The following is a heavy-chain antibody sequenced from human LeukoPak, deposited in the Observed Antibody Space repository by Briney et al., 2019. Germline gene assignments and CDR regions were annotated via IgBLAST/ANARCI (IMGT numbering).Heavy chain of an antibody. D-gene: IGHD5-18*01. CDR1: GGSFSGYY. CDR3: ARGRDTAMDPHWDIYYYYYGMDV. Sequence: PSETLSLTCAVYGGSFSGYYWSWIRQPPGKGLEWIGEINHSGSTNYNPSLKSRVTISVDTSKNQFSLKLSSVTAADTAVYYCARGRDTAMDPHWDIYYYYYGMDVWGQGTTVTVSS. V-gene: IGHV4-34*01. J-gene: IGHJ6*02. CDR2: INHSGST.